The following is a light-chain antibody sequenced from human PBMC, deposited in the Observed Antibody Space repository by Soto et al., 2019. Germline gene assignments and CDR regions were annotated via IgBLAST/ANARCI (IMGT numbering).Light chain of an antibody. Sequence: IQLAPVPTSLFASVGDGVTITCRASQSISSYLNWYQQKPGKAPKLLIYAASSLQSGVPSRFSGSGSGTDFTLTISSLQPEDFATYYCQQSFSKFLYTFGQGTKVDIK. J-gene: IGKJ2*01. CDR3: QQSFSKFLYT. CDR2: AAS. CDR1: QSISSY. V-gene: IGKV1-39*01.